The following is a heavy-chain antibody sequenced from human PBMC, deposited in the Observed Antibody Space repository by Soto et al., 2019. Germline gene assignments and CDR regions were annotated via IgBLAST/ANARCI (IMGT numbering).Heavy chain of an antibody. J-gene: IGHJ1*01. CDR1: GFSLSTSGVG. D-gene: IGHD3-22*01. CDR3: AHMDEYYYDSSGSRAEYFQH. V-gene: IGHV2-5*02. CDR2: IYWDDDK. Sequence: QITLKESGPTLVKPTQTLTLTCTFSGFSLSTSGVGVGWIRQPPGKALEWLALIYWDDDKRYSPSLKSRPTITKDTSKNQVVLTMTNMDPVDTATYYCAHMDEYYYDSSGSRAEYFQHWGQGTLVTVSS.